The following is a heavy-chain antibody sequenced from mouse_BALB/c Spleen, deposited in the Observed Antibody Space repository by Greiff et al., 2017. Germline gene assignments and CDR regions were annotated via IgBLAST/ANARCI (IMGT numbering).Heavy chain of an antibody. V-gene: IGHV1-77*01. J-gene: IGHJ1*01. CDR1: GYTFTDYY. CDR3: ARGDYYGSSYGYFDV. Sequence: VKLQESGAELARPGASVKLSCKASGYTFTDYYINWVKQRTGQGLEWIGEIYPGSGNTYYNEKFKGKATLTADKSSSTAYMQLSSLTSEDSAVYFCARGDYYGSSYGYFDVWGAGTTVTVSS. D-gene: IGHD1-1*01. CDR2: IYPGSGNT.